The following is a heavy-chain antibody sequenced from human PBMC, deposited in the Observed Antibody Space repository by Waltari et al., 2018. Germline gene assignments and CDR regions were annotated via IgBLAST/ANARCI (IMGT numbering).Heavy chain of an antibody. CDR3: ARRELDSDGGYYFDY. D-gene: IGHD2-21*01. V-gene: IGHV4-4*08. CDR2: IYTTGST. Sequence: QVQLQESGPGLLKPSETLSLTCSVSGDSMRSYYWSWIRQSPEKGLEWIGYIYTTGSTNYNPSLYSRVSISLDTSKNQFSLNLYSVIAADTAVYYGARRELDSDGGYYFDYWGQGVLVTVSS. CDR1: GDSMRSYY. J-gene: IGHJ4*02.